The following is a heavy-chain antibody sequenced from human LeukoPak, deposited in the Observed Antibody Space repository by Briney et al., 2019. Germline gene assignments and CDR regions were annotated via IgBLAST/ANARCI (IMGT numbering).Heavy chain of an antibody. CDR2: ISGSGGST. Sequence: PGGSLRLSCAASGLTFSSYAMSWVRQAPGKGLEWVSAISGSGGSTYYADSVKGRFTISRDNSKNTLYLQMNSLRAEDTAVYYCTTDGDQPLLYLGRGFDYWGQGTLVTVSS. D-gene: IGHD2-2*02. V-gene: IGHV3-23*01. CDR3: TTDGDQPLLYLGRGFDY. J-gene: IGHJ4*02. CDR1: GLTFSSYA.